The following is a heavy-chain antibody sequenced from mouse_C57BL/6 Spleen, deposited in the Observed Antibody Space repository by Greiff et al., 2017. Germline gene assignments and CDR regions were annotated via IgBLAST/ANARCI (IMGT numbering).Heavy chain of an antibody. D-gene: IGHD2-4*01. CDR2: IYPGSGST. CDR1: GYTLTSYW. CDR3: EREDYDGAWFAY. V-gene: IGHV1-55*01. J-gene: IGHJ3*01. Sequence: QVQLQQPGAELVKPGASVKMSCKASGYTLTSYWITWVKQRPGQGLEWIGDIYPGSGSTNYNEKFKSKATLTVDTSSSTAYMQHSSLTSEDSAVDYCEREDYDGAWFAYWGQGTLVTVSA.